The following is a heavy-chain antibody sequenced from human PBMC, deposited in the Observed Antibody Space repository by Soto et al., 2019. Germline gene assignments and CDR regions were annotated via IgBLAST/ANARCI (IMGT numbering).Heavy chain of an antibody. Sequence: EVQLVESGGGLVQPGGSLRLSCAASGFTFSSYSMNWVRQAPGKGLEWVSYISSSSSTIYYADSVKGRFTISRDNAKNPLYLQMNTMRDEDTAVYYCASHRASYYYYGMDVWGQGTTVTVSS. CDR3: ASHRASYYYYGMDV. D-gene: IGHD3-16*02. CDR1: GFTFSSYS. CDR2: ISSSSSTI. J-gene: IGHJ6*02. V-gene: IGHV3-48*02.